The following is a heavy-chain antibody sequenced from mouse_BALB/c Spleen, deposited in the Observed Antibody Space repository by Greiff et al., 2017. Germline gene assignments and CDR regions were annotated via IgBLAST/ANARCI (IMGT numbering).Heavy chain of an antibody. D-gene: IGHD4-1*01. CDR1: GYTFTSYT. CDR2: INPSSGYT. V-gene: IGHV1-4*02. J-gene: IGHJ4*01. Sequence: QVQLQQSAAELARPGASVKMSCKASGYTFTSYTMHWVKQRPGQGLEWIGYINPSSGYTEYNQKFKDKTTLTADKSSSTAYMQLSSLTSEDSAVYYCATLTGPYAMDYWGQGTSVTVSA. CDR3: ATLTGPYAMDY.